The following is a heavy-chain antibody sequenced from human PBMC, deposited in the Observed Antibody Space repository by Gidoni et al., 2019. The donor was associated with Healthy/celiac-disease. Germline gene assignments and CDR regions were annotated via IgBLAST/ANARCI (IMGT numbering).Heavy chain of an antibody. J-gene: IGHJ5*02. CDR2: INHRGST. CDR3: ARVTPGYSSGWYNRGKNWFDP. CDR1: GGSFSCYY. D-gene: IGHD6-19*01. V-gene: IGHV4-34*01. Sequence: QLQLQQWGAGLLKPSETLSLTCAVYGGSFSCYYWRWIRQPPGKGLEWIGEINHRGSTNYNPSLKSRVTISVDTSKNQFSLKLSSVTAADTAVYYCARVTPGYSSGWYNRGKNWFDPWGQGTLVTVSS.